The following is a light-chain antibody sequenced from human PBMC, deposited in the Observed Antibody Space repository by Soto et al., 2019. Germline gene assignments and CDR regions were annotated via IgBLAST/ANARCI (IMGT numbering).Light chain of an antibody. J-gene: IGKJ2*01. V-gene: IGKV1-9*01. CDR1: QGISSY. Sequence: DIQLTHSPCFLSASVGDRVTITCRPSQGISSYLAWFQQKPGKAPKLLIFAASNLQSGVPSRFSGSGSGTEFTLTINSLQPEDFATYYCLQLSSYPYTFGQGNKLEIK. CDR3: LQLSSYPYT. CDR2: AAS.